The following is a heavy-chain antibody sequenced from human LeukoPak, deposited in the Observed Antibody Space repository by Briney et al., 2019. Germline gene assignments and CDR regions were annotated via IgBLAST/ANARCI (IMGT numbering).Heavy chain of an antibody. D-gene: IGHD2-2*01. CDR3: ARGPSSGSVPAAVGWFDP. CDR1: GGSISSGGYY. J-gene: IGHJ5*01. CDR2: IYHSGST. Sequence: SETLSLTCTVSGGSISSGGYYWSWIRQPPGKGLEWIGYIYHSGSTYYNPSLKSRVTISVDRSKNQFSLKLSSVTAADTAVYYCARGPSSGSVPAAVGWFDPWGQGTLVTVSA. V-gene: IGHV4-30-2*01.